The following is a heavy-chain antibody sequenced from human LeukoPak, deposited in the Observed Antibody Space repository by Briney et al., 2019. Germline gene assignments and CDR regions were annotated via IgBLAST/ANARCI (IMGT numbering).Heavy chain of an antibody. V-gene: IGHV4-59*01. Sequence: SETLSLTCTVSGGSISGYYWSWIRQPPGKGLEWIGNIYYSGTVNYSPSLKSRVTISVATSYNQFSLNLLFVTAADSAVYYCARGWDTGYGYYGMDVWGQGTTVTVSS. CDR2: IYYSGTV. CDR1: GGSISGYY. J-gene: IGHJ6*02. CDR3: ARGWDTGYGYYGMDV. D-gene: IGHD5-18*01.